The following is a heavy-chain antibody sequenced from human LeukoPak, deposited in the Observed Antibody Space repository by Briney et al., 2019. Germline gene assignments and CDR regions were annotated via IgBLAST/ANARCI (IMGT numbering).Heavy chain of an antibody. Sequence: GGSLRLSCAVSRFIFSSYAMSWVRQAPGKGLEWVSTISGSGGSTHYADPVKGRFTISRDNSKNTLYLQMNSLRAEDTAVYYSAKSTTMIVVVIYGHWGQGTLVTVSS. J-gene: IGHJ1*01. V-gene: IGHV3-23*01. CDR2: ISGSGGST. CDR1: RFIFSSYA. CDR3: AKSTTMIVVVIYGH. D-gene: IGHD3-22*01.